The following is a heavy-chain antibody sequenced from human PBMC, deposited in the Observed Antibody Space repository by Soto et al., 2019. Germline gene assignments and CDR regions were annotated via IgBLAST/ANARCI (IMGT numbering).Heavy chain of an antibody. CDR2: LGARGDDST. D-gene: IGHD6-19*01. J-gene: IGHJ3*02. CDR3: AREAFGSGRAGGFDI. V-gene: IGHV3-23*01. Sequence: GGSLRLSCVVSGFSPANYPMTWVRQAPGKGLEWVSTLGARGDDSTHYADSVKGRFTISRDDAENTLYLQMTSLRVEDTALYLCAREAFGSGRAGGFDIWGRGTKVTVSS. CDR1: GFSPANYP.